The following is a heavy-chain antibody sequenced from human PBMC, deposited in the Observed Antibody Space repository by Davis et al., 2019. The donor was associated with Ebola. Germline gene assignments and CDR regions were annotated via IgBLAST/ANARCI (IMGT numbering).Heavy chain of an antibody. CDR1: GFTFSSYW. CDR2: INSDGGST. V-gene: IGHV3-74*01. CDR3: ARAVAPSFFDY. D-gene: IGHD6-19*01. J-gene: IGHJ4*02. Sequence: GESLKISCAASGFTFSSYWMHWVRQAPGKGLVWVSHINSDGGSTSYADSVKGRFTISRDNAKNSLYLQMNSLRAEDTAVYYCARAVAPSFFDYWGQGTLVTVSS.